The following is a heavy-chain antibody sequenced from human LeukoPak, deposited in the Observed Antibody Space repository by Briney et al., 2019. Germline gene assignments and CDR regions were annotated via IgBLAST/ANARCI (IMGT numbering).Heavy chain of an antibody. Sequence: GGSLRLSCAASGFTFSSYGISWVRQAPGKGLEWVSAISGSGGSTYYADSVKGRFTISRDNSKNTLYLQMNSLRAEDTAVYYCAKRYAVAGHFDYWGQGTLVTVSS. D-gene: IGHD6-19*01. CDR2: ISGSGGST. CDR3: AKRYAVAGHFDY. CDR1: GFTFSSYG. V-gene: IGHV3-23*01. J-gene: IGHJ4*02.